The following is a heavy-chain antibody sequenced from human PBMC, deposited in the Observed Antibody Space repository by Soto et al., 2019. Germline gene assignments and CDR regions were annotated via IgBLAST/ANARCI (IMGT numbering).Heavy chain of an antibody. CDR1: GFNVSSNY. CDR2: IYSGGST. V-gene: IGHV3-53*01. D-gene: IGHD6-13*01. J-gene: IGHJ4*02. CDR3: AKIAAAGTMGAY. Sequence: GGSLRLSCAASGFNVSSNYMGWVRQAPGKGLEWVSVIYSGGSTYYAASVKGRFTISRDNSKNTLYLQMNSLRAEDTAVYYGAKIAAAGTMGAYWGQGTMVTVSS.